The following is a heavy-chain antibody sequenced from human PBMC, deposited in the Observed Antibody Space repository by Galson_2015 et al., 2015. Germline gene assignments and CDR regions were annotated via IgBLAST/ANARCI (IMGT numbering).Heavy chain of an antibody. CDR1: GYTFTGYY. Sequence: QSGAEVKKPGESLKISCKASGYTFTGYYLHWVRQAPGQGLEWMGRVHANNGDTDYAQNFQGRVAMTRDTSISTAYVELSRLGSDDTAVYYCARDLTGDVYGWGYWGQGTPVTVSS. V-gene: IGHV1-2*06. CDR2: VHANNGDT. J-gene: IGHJ4*02. D-gene: IGHD2-8*01. CDR3: ARDLTGDVYGWGY.